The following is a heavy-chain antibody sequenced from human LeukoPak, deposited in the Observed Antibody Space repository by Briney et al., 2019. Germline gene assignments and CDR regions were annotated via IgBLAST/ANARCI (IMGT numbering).Heavy chain of an antibody. V-gene: IGHV3-23*01. J-gene: IGHJ4*02. D-gene: IGHD2-15*01. CDR1: GITFSSYA. CDR3: AKAGRSVTDPSDS. Sequence: GGSLRLSCAASGITFSSYAMSWVRQAPGKGLEWVSVISGSGGSTYYADSVKGRFTISRDNSKNTLYLQMNSLRAEDTAVYYCAKAGRSVTDPSDSWGQGTLVTVSS. CDR2: ISGSGGST.